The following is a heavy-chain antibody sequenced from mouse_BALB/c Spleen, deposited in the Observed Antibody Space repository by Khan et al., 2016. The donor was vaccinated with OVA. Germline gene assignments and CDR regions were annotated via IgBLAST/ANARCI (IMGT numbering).Heavy chain of an antibody. V-gene: IGHV1-81*01. Sequence: QVQLQQSGPELVKPGASVTMSCKASGYTVTDYVISWVHQRTGQGLEWIGEIYPGSGTTYYHERFQDKATLTADQSYNTAYMQLRSLTSEDSAVYVSARSYDGAWFAYWGQGTLVTVSA. D-gene: IGHD1-1*01. CDR1: GYTVTDYV. J-gene: IGHJ3*01. CDR2: IYPGSGTT. CDR3: ARSYDGAWFAY.